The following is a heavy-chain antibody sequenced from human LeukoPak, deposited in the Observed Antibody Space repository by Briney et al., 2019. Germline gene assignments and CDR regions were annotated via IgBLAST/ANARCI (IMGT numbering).Heavy chain of an antibody. CDR3: ARQALRYFDWLLSPWFDP. Sequence: PSETLSLTCTVSGDSISSSSFYWGWIRQPPGKGLEWIGSIYYSGNTYYNPSLKSRVTISVDTSKNQFSLKLSSVTAADTAVYYCARQALRYFDWLLSPWFDPWGQGTLVTVSS. CDR1: GDSISSSSFY. CDR2: IYYSGNT. D-gene: IGHD3-9*01. J-gene: IGHJ5*02. V-gene: IGHV4-39*01.